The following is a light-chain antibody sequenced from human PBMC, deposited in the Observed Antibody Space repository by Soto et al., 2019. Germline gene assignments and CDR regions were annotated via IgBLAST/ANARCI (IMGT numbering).Light chain of an antibody. CDR1: SSGVGGYNY. CDR2: EVS. J-gene: IGLJ1*01. V-gene: IGLV2-14*01. Sequence: QSALTQPASVSGSPGQSITISCTGTSSGVGGYNYVSWYQQHPGKAPKLMIYEVSNRPSGVSNRFSGSKSGNTASLTISGLQAEDEADYYCSSYTSSSTLVYVFGTAKKVTV. CDR3: SSYTSSSTLVYV.